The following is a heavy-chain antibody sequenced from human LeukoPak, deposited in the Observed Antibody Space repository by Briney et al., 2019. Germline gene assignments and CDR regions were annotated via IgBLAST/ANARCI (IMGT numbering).Heavy chain of an antibody. D-gene: IGHD1-26*01. V-gene: IGHV3-74*01. CDR2: INSDGSST. CDR1: GFTFSSYW. Sequence: GGSLRLSCAASGFTFSSYWMHWVRQAPGKGLVWVSRINSDGSSTSYADSVKGRFTISRDNAKNTLYLQMNSLRAEDTAVYYCAREGGIVGAFDRWGQGTLVTVSS. CDR3: AREGGIVGAFDR. J-gene: IGHJ5*02.